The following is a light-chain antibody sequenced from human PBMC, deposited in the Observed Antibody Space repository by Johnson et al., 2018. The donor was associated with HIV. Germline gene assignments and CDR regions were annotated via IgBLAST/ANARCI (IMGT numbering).Light chain of an antibody. V-gene: IGLV1-51*02. J-gene: IGLJ1*01. Sequence: QSVLSQPPSVSAAPGQKVTISCSGSNSNIGNNYVSWYQHLPGTAPKLLIYENNKRPSGIPDRISGSKSGTSATLGITGLQTGDEADYYCGTWDSGLSAGHVFGTGTKVTVL. CDR2: ENN. CDR3: GTWDSGLSAGHV. CDR1: NSNIGNNY.